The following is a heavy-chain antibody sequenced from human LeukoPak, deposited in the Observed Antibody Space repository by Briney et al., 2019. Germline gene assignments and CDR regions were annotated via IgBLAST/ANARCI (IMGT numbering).Heavy chain of an antibody. Sequence: PGGSLRLSCAASGFTFSNYAMSWVRQAPGKGLEWVSGVSSTGDSTYSADSVKGRFTISRDNSKNTLYLQMNSLRAEDTAVYYCAKDLYYGVYLQVGQHWGQGTLVTVSS. CDR3: AKDLYYGVYLQVGQH. V-gene: IGHV3-23*01. D-gene: IGHD4-17*01. CDR1: GFTFSNYA. J-gene: IGHJ1*01. CDR2: VSSTGDST.